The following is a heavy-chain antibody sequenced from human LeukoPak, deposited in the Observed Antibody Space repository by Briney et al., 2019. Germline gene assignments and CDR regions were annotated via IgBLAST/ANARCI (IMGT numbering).Heavy chain of an antibody. J-gene: IGHJ5*02. CDR3: ARGATGSSGYHPNWFDP. CDR2: IIPVFGTA. D-gene: IGHD3-22*01. Sequence: SVKVSCKASGGTFSSYAISWVRQAPGQGLEWMGGIIPVFGTANYAQKFQGRVTITADESTSTAYMELSSLRSEDTAVYYCARGATGSSGYHPNWFDPWGQGTLVTVSS. CDR1: GGTFSSYA. V-gene: IGHV1-69*01.